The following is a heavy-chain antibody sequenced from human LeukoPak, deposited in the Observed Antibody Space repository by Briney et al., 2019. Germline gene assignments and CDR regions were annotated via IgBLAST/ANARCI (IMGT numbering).Heavy chain of an antibody. D-gene: IGHD1-26*01. CDR1: GFSFSSYN. V-gene: IGHV3-21*01. CDR2: ITTSSTYT. Sequence: PGGSLRLSCAASGFSFSSYNMNWVRQAPGKVLEWVSSITTSSTYTFYADSVKGRFTISRDNAKSSLYLQMDSLGPEDTAVYYCARDPYSGNYGTYYYYYMDVWGKGTTVTISS. J-gene: IGHJ6*03. CDR3: ARDPYSGNYGTYYYYYMDV.